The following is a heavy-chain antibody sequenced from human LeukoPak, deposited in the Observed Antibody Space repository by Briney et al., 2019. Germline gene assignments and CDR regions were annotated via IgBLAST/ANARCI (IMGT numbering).Heavy chain of an antibody. CDR3: ARGQLRCSGGSCYSRYYYYGMDV. Sequence: PSETLSLTCAVYGGSFSGYYWSGIRQPPGKGLEWIGEINHSGSTNYNPSLKSRVTISVDTSKNQFSLKLSSVTAADTAVYYCARGQLRCSGGSCYSRYYYYGMDVWGQGTTVTVSS. J-gene: IGHJ6*02. V-gene: IGHV4-34*01. D-gene: IGHD2-15*01. CDR1: GGSFSGYY. CDR2: INHSGST.